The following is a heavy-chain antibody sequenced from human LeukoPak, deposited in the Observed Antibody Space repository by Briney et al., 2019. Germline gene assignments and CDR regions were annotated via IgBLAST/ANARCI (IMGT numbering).Heavy chain of an antibody. CDR2: ISAYNGNT. CDR3: ARDRVRLYSKGYFVY. CDR1: GYAFTSYG. V-gene: IGHV1-18*01. J-gene: IGHJ4*02. D-gene: IGHD4-11*01. Sequence: GASVKVSCKASGYAFTSYGISWVRKAPGQGLEWMAWISAYNGNTNYAQKLQGRVTMTTDTSTSTAYMELRSLRSDDTAVYYCARDRVRLYSKGYFVYWGQGTLVTVSS.